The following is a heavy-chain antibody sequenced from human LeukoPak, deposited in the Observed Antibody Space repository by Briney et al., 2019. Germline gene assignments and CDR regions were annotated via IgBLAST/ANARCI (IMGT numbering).Heavy chain of an antibody. J-gene: IGHJ4*02. V-gene: IGHV3-7*01. CDR1: GFTFSDYW. CDR2: INQDGSEN. Sequence: PGESLRLSCAASGFTFSDYWRNWLRQAPGKGLEWVANINQDGSENYYVDSVKGRFTISRDTATNSLYLQMNSPRAEDTALYYCGAMDFDYWGQGTL. D-gene: IGHD2-8*01. CDR3: GAMDFDY.